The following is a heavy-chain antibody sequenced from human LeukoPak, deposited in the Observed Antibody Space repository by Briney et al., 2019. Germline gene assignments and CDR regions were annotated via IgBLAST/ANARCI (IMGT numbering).Heavy chain of an antibody. V-gene: IGHV4-39*07. CDR1: GGSISSSSYY. Sequence: SETLSLTCTVSGGSISSSSYYWGWIRQPPGKGLEWIGSIYYSGSTYYNPSLKSRVTISLDTSKNQFFLRLSSVTAADTAVYYCARGQARLSWFDPWGQGTLVTISS. J-gene: IGHJ5*02. CDR2: IYYSGST. D-gene: IGHD6-19*01. CDR3: ARGQARLSWFDP.